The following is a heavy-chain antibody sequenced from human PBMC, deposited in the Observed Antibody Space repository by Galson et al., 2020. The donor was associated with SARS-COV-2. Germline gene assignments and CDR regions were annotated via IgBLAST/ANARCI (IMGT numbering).Heavy chain of an antibody. D-gene: IGHD5-18*01. CDR3: ARFGDVATAMVFDY. CDR1: GGTFSSYA. CDR2: IIPIFGTA. V-gene: IGHV1-69*13. J-gene: IGHJ4*01. Sequence: SVKVSCKASGGTFSSYAISWVRQAPGQGLEWMGGIIPIFGTANYAQKFQGRVTITADESTSTAYMELSSLSTGDTAGYYCARFGDVATAMVFDYWGHGTLVTVSS.